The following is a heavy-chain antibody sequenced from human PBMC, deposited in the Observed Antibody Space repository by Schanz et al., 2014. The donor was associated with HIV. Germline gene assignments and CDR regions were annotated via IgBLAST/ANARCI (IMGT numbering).Heavy chain of an antibody. CDR3: ARVLHLVLGNYGMDV. D-gene: IGHD6-13*01. V-gene: IGHV1-18*01. CDR2: INTYYSTP. CDR1: GYTFSNYD. Sequence: HLVQSGTEVKKPGASVKVSCEASGYTFSNYDIVWVRQAPGQRLQWVAWINTYYSTPHYAQRLQGRVTMTRDKSTSTVYMEMRSLRSEDTAVYYCARVLHLVLGNYGMDVWGQGTTVTVSS. J-gene: IGHJ6*02.